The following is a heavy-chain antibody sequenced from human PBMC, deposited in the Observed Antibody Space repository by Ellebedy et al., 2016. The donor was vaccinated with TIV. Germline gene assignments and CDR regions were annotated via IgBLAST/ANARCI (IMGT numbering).Heavy chain of an antibody. CDR2: INPYTGNT. Sequence: AASVKVSCKASGYTFTSYGISWVRQAPGQGLEWMGWINPYTGNTNYAQKFQGRVTMTTDTSTTTAYMDLKSLRSDDTAVYYCARDFGAVAGTVDFWGQGTLVTVSS. V-gene: IGHV1-18*04. CDR3: ARDFGAVAGTVDF. CDR1: GYTFTSYG. J-gene: IGHJ4*02. D-gene: IGHD6-19*01.